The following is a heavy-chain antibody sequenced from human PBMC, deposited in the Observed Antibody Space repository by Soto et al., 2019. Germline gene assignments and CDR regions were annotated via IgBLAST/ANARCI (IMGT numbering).Heavy chain of an antibody. CDR3: ARDHQNYYDSKTFDP. J-gene: IGHJ5*02. Sequence: GGSLRLSCAASGFTFSDYYMSWIRQDPGKGLEWVSYISSSGSTIYYADSVKGRFTISRDNAKNSLYLQMNSLRAEDTAVYYCARDHQNYYDSKTFDPWGQGTLVTVSS. V-gene: IGHV3-11*01. D-gene: IGHD3-22*01. CDR2: ISSSGSTI. CDR1: GFTFSDYY.